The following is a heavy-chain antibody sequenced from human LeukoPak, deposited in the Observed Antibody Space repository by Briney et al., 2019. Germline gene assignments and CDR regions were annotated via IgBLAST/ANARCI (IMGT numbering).Heavy chain of an antibody. J-gene: IGHJ4*02. CDR1: GDFIRSYW. D-gene: IGHD1-26*01. CDR3: ARQGYTASYYFLDF. Sequence: SETLSLTCDVSGDFIRSYWWGWVRQPAGKGLEWIGRIYATGSTKFNPSLKSRRTMLMDTSTNQLSLKLSLKLHSVTAADTAVYFCARQGYTASYYFLDFWSQGTLVTVSP. CDR2: IYATGST. V-gene: IGHV4-4*07.